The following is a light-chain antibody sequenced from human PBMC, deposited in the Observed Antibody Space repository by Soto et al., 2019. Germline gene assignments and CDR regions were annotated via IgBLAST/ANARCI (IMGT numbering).Light chain of an antibody. CDR3: QSSDNTRKGCV. V-gene: IGLV1-40*01. J-gene: IGLJ1*01. CDR1: SSNIGADYE. Sequence: QSVLTQPPSVSGAPGQRVIISCTGGSSNIGADYEVHWYQQLPGTAPKLLIYGNTNRPSGVPDRFSGSKSGSSASLAITGLQAEDEAEYYCQSSDNTRKGCVFGTGTKLTVL. CDR2: GNT.